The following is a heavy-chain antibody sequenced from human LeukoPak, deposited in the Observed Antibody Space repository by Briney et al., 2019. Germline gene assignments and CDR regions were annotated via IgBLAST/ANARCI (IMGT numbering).Heavy chain of an antibody. Sequence: ASVKVSCKVSGYTLTELSMHWVRQAPGKGLEWMGGFDPEDGETIYAQKFQGRVTMTEDTSTDTAYMELSSLRSEDTAVYYCASFNRPGWAFDIWGQGIMVTVSS. D-gene: IGHD2-15*01. CDR1: GYTLTELS. CDR3: ASFNRPGWAFDI. CDR2: FDPEDGET. J-gene: IGHJ3*02. V-gene: IGHV1-24*01.